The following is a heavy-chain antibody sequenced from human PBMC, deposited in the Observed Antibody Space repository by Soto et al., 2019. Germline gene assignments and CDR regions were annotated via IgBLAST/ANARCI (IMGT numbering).Heavy chain of an antibody. V-gene: IGHV1-69*13. D-gene: IGHD5-18*01. CDR3: ARDSGYSYGSPRGFDY. Sequence: SVKVSCKASGGTFSSYAISWVRQAPGQGLEWMGGIIPIFGTANYAQKFQGRVTITADESTSTAYMELSSLRPEDTAVYYCARDSGYSYGSPRGFDYWGQGTLVTVSS. CDR2: IIPIFGTA. CDR1: GGTFSSYA. J-gene: IGHJ4*02.